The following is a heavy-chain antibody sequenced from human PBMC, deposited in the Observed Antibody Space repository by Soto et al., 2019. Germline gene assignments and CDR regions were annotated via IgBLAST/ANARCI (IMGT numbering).Heavy chain of an antibody. Sequence: SETLSLTCTVSGGSISGYYWSWLRQPPGKGLEWIGEIFNRGSTNYNPSLKSRLTISVDKSKNQFSLKVSSVTAADTAVYYCARSLRRGPPFDYWGQGTLVTVSS. CDR1: GGSISGYY. CDR3: ARSLRRGPPFDY. J-gene: IGHJ4*02. D-gene: IGHD3-10*01. V-gene: IGHV4-4*09. CDR2: IFNRGST.